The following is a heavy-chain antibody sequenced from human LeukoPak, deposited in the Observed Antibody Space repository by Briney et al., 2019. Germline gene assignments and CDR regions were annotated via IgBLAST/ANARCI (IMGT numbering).Heavy chain of an antibody. V-gene: IGHV4-39*01. Sequence: SETLSLTCTVSGGSISSSSYYWGWIRQPPGKGLEWIGSIYYSGSTYYNPSLKSRVTISVDTSKNQFSLKLSSVTAADTAVYYCARPREIGDWLDPWGQGTLVTVSS. CDR3: ARPREIGDWLDP. J-gene: IGHJ5*02. CDR1: GGSISSSSYY. CDR2: IYYSGST. D-gene: IGHD2/OR15-2a*01.